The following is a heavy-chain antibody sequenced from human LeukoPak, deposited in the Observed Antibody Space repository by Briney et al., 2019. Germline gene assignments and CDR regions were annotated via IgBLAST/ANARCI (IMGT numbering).Heavy chain of an antibody. CDR1: GFTFSSYE. V-gene: IGHV3-48*03. J-gene: IGHJ4*02. D-gene: IGHD5-12*01. Sequence: GGTLRPSCAASGFTFSSYEMNWVRQAPGKGLEWASYISGSGSTIYYADSVKGRFTISRDNAKNSLYLQMNSLRVEDTAVYYCAREWLRTYSIDYWGQGTLVTVSS. CDR3: AREWLRTYSIDY. CDR2: ISGSGSTI.